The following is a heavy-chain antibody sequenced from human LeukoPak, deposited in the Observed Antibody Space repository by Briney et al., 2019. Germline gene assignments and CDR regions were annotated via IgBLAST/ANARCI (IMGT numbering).Heavy chain of an antibody. CDR1: GFTFSSYS. D-gene: IGHD3-22*01. CDR3: ARWGEMIVVGYAFDI. V-gene: IGHV3-21*01. CDR2: ISSSSSYI. Sequence: GGSLRLSCAASGFTFSSYSMNWVRQAPGEGLEWVSSISSSSSYIYYADSVKGRFTISRDNAKNSLYLQMNSLRAEDTAVYYCARWGEMIVVGYAFDIWGQGTMVTVSS. J-gene: IGHJ3*02.